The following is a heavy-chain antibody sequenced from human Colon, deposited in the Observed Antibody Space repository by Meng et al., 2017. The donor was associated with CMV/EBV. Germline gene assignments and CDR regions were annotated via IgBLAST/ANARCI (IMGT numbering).Heavy chain of an antibody. V-gene: IGHV3-74*01. D-gene: IGHD1-14*01. J-gene: IGHJ4*02. CDR2: ISNDGRTP. CDR1: GLTFSSHW. CDR3: ISEAAGGDY. Sequence: GESLKISCVASGLTFSSHWMHWVRQTPGKELVWVSRISNDGRTPTYADSVKGRCTISRDNDKNTLYLQMNSLTVDDTAVYYCISEAAGGDYWGQGALVTVSS.